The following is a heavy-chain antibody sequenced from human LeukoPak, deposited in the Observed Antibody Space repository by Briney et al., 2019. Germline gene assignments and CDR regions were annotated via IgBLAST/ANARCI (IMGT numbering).Heavy chain of an antibody. V-gene: IGHV1-18*01. CDR2: ISAYNGNT. Sequence: ASVKVSCKASGYTFTSYGISWVRQAPGQGLERMGWISAYNGNTNYAQKLQGRVTMTTDTSTSTAYMELRSLRSDDTAVYYCARLSQTPDYYSNGGYYYLGYWGQGTPVTVSS. J-gene: IGHJ4*02. CDR3: ARLSQTPDYYSNGGYYYLGY. D-gene: IGHD3-22*01. CDR1: GYTFTSYG.